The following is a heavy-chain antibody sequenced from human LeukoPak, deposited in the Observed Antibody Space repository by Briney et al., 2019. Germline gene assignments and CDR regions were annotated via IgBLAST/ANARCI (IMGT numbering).Heavy chain of an antibody. CDR1: GGSISSGGYY. CDR2: INHSGST. D-gene: IGHD2-15*01. J-gene: IGHJ4*02. Sequence: PSETLSLTCTVSGGSISSGGYYWSWIRQPPGKGLEWIGEINHSGSTNYNPSLKSRVTISVDTSKNQFSLKLSSVTAADTAVYYCARGRLHCSGGSCYSVRALFDYWGQGTPVTVSS. CDR3: ARGRLHCSGGSCYSVRALFDY. V-gene: IGHV4-39*07.